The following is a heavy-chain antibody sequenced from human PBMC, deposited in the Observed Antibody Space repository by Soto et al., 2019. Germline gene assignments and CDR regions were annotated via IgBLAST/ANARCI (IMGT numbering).Heavy chain of an antibody. D-gene: IGHD3-10*01. CDR3: ARDRGVPSPNWFDL. CDR1: GFTFSSHS. J-gene: IGHJ5*02. Sequence: GGSLRLSCAASGFTFSSHSMNWVRQGPGKGLEWVSYISSSSTTIYYADSVKGRFTISRDNAKNSLYLQMNSLRAEDTAVYYCARDRGVPSPNWFDLWGQGTLVTVSS. CDR2: ISSSSTTI. V-gene: IGHV3-48*01.